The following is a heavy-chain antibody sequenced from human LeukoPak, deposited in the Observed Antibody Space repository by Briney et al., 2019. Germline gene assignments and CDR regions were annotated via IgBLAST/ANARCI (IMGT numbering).Heavy chain of an antibody. CDR3: ARGLWFGELLFDY. CDR2: IYYSGST. D-gene: IGHD3-10*01. CDR1: GGSISSYY. Sequence: SETLSLTCTVSGGSISSYYWSWIRQPPGKGLEWIGYIYYSGSTNYNPSLKSRVTISVDTSKNQFSLKLSSVTAADTAAYYCARGLWFGELLFDYWGQGTLVTVSS. V-gene: IGHV4-59*01. J-gene: IGHJ4*02.